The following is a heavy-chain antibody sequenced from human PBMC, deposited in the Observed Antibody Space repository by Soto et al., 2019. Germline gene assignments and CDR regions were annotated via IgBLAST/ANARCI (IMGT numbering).Heavy chain of an antibody. CDR1: GLTFRSYW. CDR2: INTDGSVA. Sequence: EVQLVESGGGLVQPGESLRLSCAASGLTFRSYWMHWVRQAPGKGLVWVSRINTDGSVAMYVDSVKGRFTISRDNAKNTLFLHMNSLRAEDTAVYYCVRDMQLWRLDSWGPGTLLTVSS. CDR3: VRDMQLWRLDS. V-gene: IGHV3-74*03. D-gene: IGHD2-21*01. J-gene: IGHJ4*02.